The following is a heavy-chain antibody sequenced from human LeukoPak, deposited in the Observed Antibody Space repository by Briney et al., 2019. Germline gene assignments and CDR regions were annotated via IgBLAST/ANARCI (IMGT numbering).Heavy chain of an antibody. Sequence: QPGGSLRLSCAASGFTFSSYSMNWVRQAPGKGLEWVSYISSSSSTIYYADSVKGRFTISRDNAKNSLYLQMNSLRDEDTAVYYCAREGEYYDILTGYYGFDYWGQGTLVTVSS. D-gene: IGHD3-9*01. CDR2: ISSSSSTI. CDR3: AREGEYYDILTGYYGFDY. V-gene: IGHV3-48*02. J-gene: IGHJ4*02. CDR1: GFTFSSYS.